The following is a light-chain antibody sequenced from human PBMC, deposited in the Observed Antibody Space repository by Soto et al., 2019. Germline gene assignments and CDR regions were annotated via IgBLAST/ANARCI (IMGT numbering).Light chain of an antibody. CDR1: SSNIGSYYD. J-gene: IGLJ2*01. CDR3: QSYDSSLSHVA. CDR2: GDN. Sequence: QAVVTQPPSVSGAPGQRVTIPCTGSSSNIGSYYDVHWYQQLPGTVPKLLIYGDNNRPSGVPDRFSGSKSGTSASLAITGLQAEDEADYYCQSYDSSLSHVAFGGGTKLTVL. V-gene: IGLV1-40*01.